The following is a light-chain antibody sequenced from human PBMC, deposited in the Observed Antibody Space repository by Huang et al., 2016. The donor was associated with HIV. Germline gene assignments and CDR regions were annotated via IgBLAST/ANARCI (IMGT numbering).Light chain of an antibody. J-gene: IGKJ2*01. Sequence: IQFTQSPSSLSASVGYRVTITFLASQGISSYLAWYQQKPGTAPKLLIYAASTLQSGVPSRFSGSGSGTDFTLTISSLQPEDFATYYWQQRNSYRYTFGQGTKLEIK. CDR1: QGISSY. CDR3: QQRNSYRYT. V-gene: IGKV1-9*01. CDR2: AAS.